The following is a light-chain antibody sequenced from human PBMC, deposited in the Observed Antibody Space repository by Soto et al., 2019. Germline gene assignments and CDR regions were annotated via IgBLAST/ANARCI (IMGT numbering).Light chain of an antibody. V-gene: IGKV3-20*01. CDR3: QQYGSSPFT. CDR2: GAS. Sequence: EIVLTQSPGTLSLSPGERATLSCRASQSFSSSYLAWYQQKPGQAPRLLIYGASSRATGIPDRFSGSGSGTAFTLTSSSLEPEDFAVYYCQQYGSSPFTFGPGTKVDIK. J-gene: IGKJ3*01. CDR1: QSFSSSY.